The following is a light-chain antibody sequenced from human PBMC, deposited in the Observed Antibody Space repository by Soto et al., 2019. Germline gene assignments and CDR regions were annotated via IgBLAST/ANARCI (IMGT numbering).Light chain of an antibody. CDR2: DAS. CDR3: QQYNSYSET. J-gene: IGKJ1*01. V-gene: IGKV1-5*01. CDR1: QSISSW. Sequence: DIPMTQSPSTLSASVGDRVTITCRAGQSISSWLAWYQQKPGKAPKLLIYDASSLESGVPSRFSGSGSGTEFTLTISSLQPDDFATYYCQQYNSYSETFGQGTKVEIK.